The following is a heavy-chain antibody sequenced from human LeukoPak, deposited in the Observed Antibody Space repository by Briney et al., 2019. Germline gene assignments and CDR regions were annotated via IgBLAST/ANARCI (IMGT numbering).Heavy chain of an antibody. V-gene: IGHV3-23*01. Sequence: GGSLRLSCAASGFTFSSYAMSWVRQAPGKGLEWVSAISGSGGSTYYADSVKGRFTISRDNAKNSLYLQMNSLRAEDTAVYYCARGTYYYDSSGRIPDYWGQGTLVTVSS. J-gene: IGHJ4*02. D-gene: IGHD3-22*01. CDR2: ISGSGGST. CDR3: ARGTYYYDSSGRIPDY. CDR1: GFTFSSYA.